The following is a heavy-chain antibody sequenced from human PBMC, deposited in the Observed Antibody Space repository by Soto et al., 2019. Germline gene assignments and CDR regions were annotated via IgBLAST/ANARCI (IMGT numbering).Heavy chain of an antibody. CDR3: ARDYRYNWNVPPWYYYYGMDV. CDR1: GYTFTSYG. J-gene: IGHJ6*02. CDR2: ISAHNGNT. V-gene: IGHV1-18*01. D-gene: IGHD1-1*01. Sequence: QVQLVQSGAEVKKPGASVKVSCKASGYTFTSYGISWVRQAPGQGLEWMGWISAHNGNTNYAQKLQGRVTMTTDTSTSTAYMELRSLRSDDTAVYYCARDYRYNWNVPPWYYYYGMDVWGQGTTVTVSS.